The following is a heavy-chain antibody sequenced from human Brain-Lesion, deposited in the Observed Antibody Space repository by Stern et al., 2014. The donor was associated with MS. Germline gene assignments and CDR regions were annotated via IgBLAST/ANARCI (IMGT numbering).Heavy chain of an antibody. CDR3: AGEEDIRYCSGGSCTGNWFDP. J-gene: IGHJ5*02. D-gene: IGHD2-15*01. Sequence: VQLVESGPGLVKPSETLSLTCTVAGGSVSSTSYAWAWIRQPPGKGLEWIGTIYYSGDTYYSPSLKSRLTLSLDKSKNQFSLQWRSVTAADTAVYYCAGEEDIRYCSGGSCTGNWFDPWGQGTLVTVSS. CDR2: IYYSGDT. V-gene: IGHV4-39*01. CDR1: GGSVSSTSYA.